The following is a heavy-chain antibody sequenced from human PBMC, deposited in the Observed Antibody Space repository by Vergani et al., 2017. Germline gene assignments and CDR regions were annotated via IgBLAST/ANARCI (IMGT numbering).Heavy chain of an antibody. Sequence: QVQLVQSGAEVRKPGASVKVSCKASGYTFTGYYMHWVRQAPGQGLEWMGWINPNSGGTNYAQKFQGRVTMTRDTSISSAYMGLSRLRSDDPAVYYCARGRYCSGGSCFRWFDPWGQGTLVTVSS. CDR3: ARGRYCSGGSCFRWFDP. CDR2: INPNSGGT. V-gene: IGHV1-2*02. D-gene: IGHD2-15*01. CDR1: GYTFTGYY. J-gene: IGHJ5*02.